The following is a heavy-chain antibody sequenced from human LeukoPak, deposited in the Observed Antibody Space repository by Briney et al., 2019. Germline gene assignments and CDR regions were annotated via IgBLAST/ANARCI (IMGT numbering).Heavy chain of an antibody. CDR1: AFTFSSYA. D-gene: IGHD6-19*01. CDR3: ARDSAVAGTMDWYFDL. CDR2: ISSSSSTI. J-gene: IGHJ2*01. V-gene: IGHV3-48*04. Sequence: PGGSLRLSCAASAFTFSSYAMTWVRQAPGKGLEWVSYISSSSSTIYYADSVKGRFTISRDNAKNSLYLQMNSLRAEDTAVYYCARDSAVAGTMDWYFDLWGRGTLVTVSS.